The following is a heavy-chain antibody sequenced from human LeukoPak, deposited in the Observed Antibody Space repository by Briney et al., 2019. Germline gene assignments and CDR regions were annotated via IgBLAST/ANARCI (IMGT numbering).Heavy chain of an antibody. CDR2: IIPIFGTA. Sequence: SVKVSCKASGGTFSSYAISWVRQAPGQGLEWMGGIIPIFGTANYAQKFQGRVTITADESTSTAYMELSSLRSDDTAVYYCARGSFPSDDILTGPFDNWGQGTLVTVSS. V-gene: IGHV1-69*13. CDR1: GGTFSSYA. D-gene: IGHD3-9*01. J-gene: IGHJ4*02. CDR3: ARGSFPSDDILTGPFDN.